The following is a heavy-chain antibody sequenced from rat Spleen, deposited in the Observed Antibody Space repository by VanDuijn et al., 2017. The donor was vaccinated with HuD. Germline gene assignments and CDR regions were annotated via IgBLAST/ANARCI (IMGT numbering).Heavy chain of an antibody. CDR1: GFTFSDYY. CDR3: ARQENGYIYYFDY. D-gene: IGHD1-9*01. V-gene: IGHV5-22*01. Sequence: EVQLVESGGDLVQPGRSLKLSCAASGFTFSDYYMAWVRQAPKKGLEWVASISYEGSSTYYGDSVKGRFTISRDNAKSTLYLQMNSLRSEDTATYYCARQENGYIYYFDYWGQGVMVTVSS. CDR2: ISYEGSST. J-gene: IGHJ2*01.